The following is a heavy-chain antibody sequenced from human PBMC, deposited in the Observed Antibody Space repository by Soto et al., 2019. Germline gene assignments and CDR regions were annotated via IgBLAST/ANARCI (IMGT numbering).Heavy chain of an antibody. CDR3: ARTHSEDSYYYDSSGFDY. CDR1: GGSISSGGYY. CDR2: IYYSGST. D-gene: IGHD3-22*01. V-gene: IGHV4-31*03. Sequence: SETLSLTCTASGGSISSGGYYWSWIRQHPGKGLEWIGYIYYSGSTYYNPSLKSRVTISVDTSKNQFSLKLSSVTAADTAVYYCARTHSEDSYYYDSSGFDYWGQGTLVTVSS. J-gene: IGHJ4*02.